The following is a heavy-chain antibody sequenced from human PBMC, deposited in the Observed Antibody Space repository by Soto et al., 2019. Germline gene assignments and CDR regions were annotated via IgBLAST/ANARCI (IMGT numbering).Heavy chain of an antibody. CDR3: ARDMRYSSGWSPPKKGRWFDP. CDR1: GFTFDDYG. J-gene: IGHJ5*02. Sequence: EVQLVESGGGVVRPGGSLRLSCAASGFTFDDYGMSWVRQAPGKGLEWVSGINWNGGSTGYADSVKGRFTISRDNAKNSLYLQMNSLRAEDTALYHCARDMRYSSGWSPPKKGRWFDPWGQGTLVTVSS. V-gene: IGHV3-20*01. CDR2: INWNGGST. D-gene: IGHD6-19*01.